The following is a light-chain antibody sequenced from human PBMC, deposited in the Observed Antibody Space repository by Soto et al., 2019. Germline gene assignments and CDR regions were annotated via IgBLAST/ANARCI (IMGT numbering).Light chain of an antibody. Sequence: DIQMTQSPSSLSASIGDRVTITCRASQGIRNDLGWYQQKPGKAPKRLIYDASSLQSGVPSRFSGSGSGADFTLAISSLQPEDSETYYCLQDINYPWTFGQGTKVDI. CDR3: LQDINYPWT. CDR2: DAS. J-gene: IGKJ1*01. CDR1: QGIRND. V-gene: IGKV1-17*01.